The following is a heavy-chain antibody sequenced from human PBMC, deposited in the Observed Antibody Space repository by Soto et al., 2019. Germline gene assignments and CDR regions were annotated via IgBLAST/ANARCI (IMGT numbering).Heavy chain of an antibody. D-gene: IGHD3-3*01. CDR2: IRSKANSYAT. V-gene: IGHV3-73*01. CDR3: TSSDFWSGYYTGSYYGMDV. Sequence: GGSLRLSCASSWFTFIGSAMHWVRQASGKGLEWVGRIRSKANSYATAYAASVKGRFTISRDDSKNTAYLQMNSLKTEDTAVYYCTSSDFWSGYYTGSYYGMDVWGQGTTVTVSS. CDR1: WFTFIGSA. J-gene: IGHJ6*02.